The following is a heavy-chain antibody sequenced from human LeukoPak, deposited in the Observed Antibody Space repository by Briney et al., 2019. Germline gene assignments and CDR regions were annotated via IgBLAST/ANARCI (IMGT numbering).Heavy chain of an antibody. J-gene: IGHJ4*02. V-gene: IGHV4-59*01. CDR3: ARSKDYGDSYDY. CDR1: GSSISSYY. CDR2: IYYSGST. Sequence: RASETLSLTCTVSGSSISSYYWSWIRQPPGKGLEWIGYIYYSGSTYHNPSLKSRVTMSVDTSKNQFSLKLSSVTAADTAVYYCARSKDYGDSYDYWGQGTLVTVSS. D-gene: IGHD4-17*01.